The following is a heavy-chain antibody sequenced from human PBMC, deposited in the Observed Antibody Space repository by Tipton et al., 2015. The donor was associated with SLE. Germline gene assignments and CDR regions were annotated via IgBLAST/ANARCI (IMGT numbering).Heavy chain of an antibody. CDR1: GFTFSDYY. CDR3: AGGGPDIVATTVWDSSAIFDY. J-gene: IGHJ4*02. Sequence: SLRLSCAASGFTFSDYYMSWIRQAPGKGLEWVSYISSRGSTIYYADSVKGRFTISRDNAKNSLYLQMNSLRAEDTAVYYCAGGGPDIVATTVWDSSAIFDYWGQGTLVTVSS. D-gene: IGHD5-12*01. CDR2: ISSRGSTI. V-gene: IGHV3-11*04.